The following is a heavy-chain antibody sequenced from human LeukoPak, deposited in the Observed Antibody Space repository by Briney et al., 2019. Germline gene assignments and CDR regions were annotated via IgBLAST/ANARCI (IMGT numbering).Heavy chain of an antibody. Sequence: PSETLSLTCAVYGGSFSGYYWSWIRQPPGEGLEWIEEINHSGSTNYNPSLKSRATISVDTSKNQFSLKVSSVTAADTAVYYCARRIAARPRGYWFDPWGQGTLVTVSS. CDR3: ARRIAARPRGYWFDP. CDR2: INHSGST. J-gene: IGHJ5*02. CDR1: GGSFSGYY. D-gene: IGHD6-6*01. V-gene: IGHV4-34*01.